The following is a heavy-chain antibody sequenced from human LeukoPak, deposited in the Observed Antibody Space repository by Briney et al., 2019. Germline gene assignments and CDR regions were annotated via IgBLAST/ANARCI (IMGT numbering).Heavy chain of an antibody. V-gene: IGHV4-39*07. Sequence: SETLSLPCTLSGGTVTSSTYFWGWIRQPPGKGLEWIGSISYSGATYYNPSLKSRVSMSVHTSKNQFSLKLSSVTAADTAVYYCARDGFYYHYYMDVWGEGTTVTVSS. D-gene: IGHD1-14*01. J-gene: IGHJ6*03. CDR3: ARDGFYYHYYMDV. CDR1: GGTVTSSTYF. CDR2: ISYSGAT.